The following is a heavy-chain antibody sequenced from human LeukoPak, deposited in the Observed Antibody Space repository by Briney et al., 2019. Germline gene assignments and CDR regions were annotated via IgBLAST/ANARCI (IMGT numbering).Heavy chain of an antibody. CDR3: ARMIRRVISFDY. J-gene: IGHJ4*02. Sequence: GASVKVSCKASGYNFTTYAMHWVSQAPGQRLGWMGWINTGNGNTKYSQKFQGRVTVTRDTSASTVYMELSSLRSEDTAVYYCARMIRRVISFDYWGQGTLVTVSS. CDR2: INTGNGNT. D-gene: IGHD3-10*01. CDR1: GYNFTTYA. V-gene: IGHV1-3*04.